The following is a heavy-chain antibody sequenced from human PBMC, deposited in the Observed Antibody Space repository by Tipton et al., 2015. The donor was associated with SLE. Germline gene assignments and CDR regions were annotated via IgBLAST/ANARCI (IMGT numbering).Heavy chain of an antibody. CDR3: ARGTIRDCYSTSCSHGTSDI. D-gene: IGHD2-2*01. J-gene: IGHJ3*02. V-gene: IGHV4-39*01. Sequence: LRLSCSVSGGSISSNPYYWGWIRQPPGKGLEWIGSVYYSGSTYYNPSLKSRVTISIDTSKNQFSLKLSSVTAADTAVYCCARGTIRDCYSTSCSHGTSDIWGQGTMVTVSS. CDR1: GGSISSNPYY. CDR2: VYYSGST.